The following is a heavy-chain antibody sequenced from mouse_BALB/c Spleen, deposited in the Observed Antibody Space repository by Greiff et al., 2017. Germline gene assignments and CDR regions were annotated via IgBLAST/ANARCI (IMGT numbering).Heavy chain of an antibody. Sequence: EVKLMESGGGLVQPGGSRKLSCAASGFTFSSFGMHWVRQAPEKGLEWVAYISSGSSTIYYADTVKGRFTISRDNPKNTLFLQMTSLRSEDTAMYYCARRDYYGSRDYYAMDYWGQGTSVTVSS. CDR2: ISSGSSTI. CDR3: ARRDYYGSRDYYAMDY. J-gene: IGHJ4*01. CDR1: GFTFSSFG. D-gene: IGHD1-1*01. V-gene: IGHV5-17*02.